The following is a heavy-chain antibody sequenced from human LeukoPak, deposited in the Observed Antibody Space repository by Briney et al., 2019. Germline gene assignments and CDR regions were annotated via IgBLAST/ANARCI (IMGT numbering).Heavy chain of an antibody. Sequence: SETLSLTCTVAGGSISNYYWSWIRQPPGKGLEWIGYIYYRGNTNYNLSLKSRVTISVDTSKNQFSLKLSSVTAADTAVYYCARQITSYYGDYGFLGYDYWGQGTLVTVSS. J-gene: IGHJ4*02. CDR3: ARQITSYYGDYGFLGYDY. V-gene: IGHV4-59*08. CDR1: GGSISNYY. D-gene: IGHD4-17*01. CDR2: IYYRGNT.